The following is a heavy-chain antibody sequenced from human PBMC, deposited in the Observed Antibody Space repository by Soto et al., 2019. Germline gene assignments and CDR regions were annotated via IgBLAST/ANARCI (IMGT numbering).Heavy chain of an antibody. Sequence: QVQLQQWGAGLLKPSETLSLTCAVYGVSFSNYYWVWIRQSPGKGLEWIGEINHRGVTNYKPSLTSRVSIFVATSTSPFSLRLTSVPAADSAVYYCGSGMGREPPRGNWGHGTPVSVSS. CDR1: GVSFSNYY. D-gene: IGHD3-10*01. CDR2: INHRGVT. V-gene: IGHV4-34*01. J-gene: IGHJ4*01. CDR3: GSGMGREPPRGN.